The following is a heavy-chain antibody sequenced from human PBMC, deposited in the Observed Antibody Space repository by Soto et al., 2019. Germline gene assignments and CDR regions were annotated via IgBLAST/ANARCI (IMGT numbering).Heavy chain of an antibody. V-gene: IGHV1-8*01. Sequence: QVQLVQSGAEVRKPGASVKVSCEASGYTFTSYDIYWVRQATGQGLEWMGWMNPNTGNSGYAQKFQGRVTMTSDTSISTAHMELSSLRSEDTAAYYCARRAETNGWNGFGDDKYYFDFWGQGTLVTVSS. CDR2: MNPNTGNS. CDR3: ARRAETNGWNGFGDDKYYFDF. J-gene: IGHJ4*02. CDR1: GYTFTSYD. D-gene: IGHD1-1*01.